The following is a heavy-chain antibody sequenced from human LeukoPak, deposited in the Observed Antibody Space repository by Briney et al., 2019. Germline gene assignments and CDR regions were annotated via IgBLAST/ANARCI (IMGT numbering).Heavy chain of an antibody. CDR2: LSQDGRNT. J-gene: IGHJ4*02. Sequence: GGSLRLSCAASGFTFSTYAMSWVRQAPGKGLVWVSSLSQDGRNTVYADSVRGRFTISRDNAKNTVYLQMDSLRTDDTAVYYCARDYHYGQTDYWGQGTLITVSS. D-gene: IGHD3-16*01. CDR1: GFTFSTYA. V-gene: IGHV3-74*01. CDR3: ARDYHYGQTDY.